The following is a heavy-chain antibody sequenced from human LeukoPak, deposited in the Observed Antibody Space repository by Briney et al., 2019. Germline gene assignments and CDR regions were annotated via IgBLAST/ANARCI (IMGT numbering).Heavy chain of an antibody. CDR2: IYTSGST. V-gene: IGHV4-61*02. Sequence: SETLSLTCTVSGGSISSGSYYWSWIRQPAGKGLEWIGRIYTSGSTNYNPSLKSRVTISVDTSKNQFSLKLSSVTAADTAVYYCARDLAYSSSSGWFDPWGQGTLVTVSS. J-gene: IGHJ5*02. CDR3: ARDLAYSSSSGWFDP. D-gene: IGHD6-6*01. CDR1: GGSISSGSYY.